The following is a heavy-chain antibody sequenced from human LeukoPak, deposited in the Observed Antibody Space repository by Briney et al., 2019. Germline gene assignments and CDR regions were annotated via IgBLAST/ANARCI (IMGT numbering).Heavy chain of an antibody. D-gene: IGHD5-18*01. V-gene: IGHV1-69*04. Sequence: ASVNVSCKTSGGTFSGSAITWVRQAPGQGLEWMGRIIPVLNITTYAQKFQGRVTITVATSTSKVYMELSSLRSEETAVYYCARDQGLTAPPPYGLDVWGQGTTVIVSS. CDR1: GGTFSGSA. CDR2: IIPVLNIT. J-gene: IGHJ6*02. CDR3: ARDQGLTAPPPYGLDV.